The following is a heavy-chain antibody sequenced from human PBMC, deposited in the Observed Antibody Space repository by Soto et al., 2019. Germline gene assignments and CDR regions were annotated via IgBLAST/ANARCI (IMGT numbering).Heavy chain of an antibody. Sequence: SETLSLTCAVSGDSINTDYYWRWIRQPPGKGLEWIGHIYYTGGTCYSPSLKSRLALSVDTSKNQFSLRLSSVTAADTAVYYCARDTASKDYDSHSCYPHFDSWGQGALVTVSS. V-gene: IGHV4-30-4*01. D-gene: IGHD3-22*01. CDR3: ARDTASKDYDSHSCYPHFDS. CDR2: IYYTGGT. J-gene: IGHJ5*01. CDR1: GDSINTDYY.